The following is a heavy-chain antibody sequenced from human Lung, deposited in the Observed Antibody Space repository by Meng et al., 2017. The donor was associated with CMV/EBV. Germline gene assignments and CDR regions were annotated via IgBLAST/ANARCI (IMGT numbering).Heavy chain of an antibody. CDR2: ISSSTASV. J-gene: IGHJ4*02. CDR1: GFTFSTFS. V-gene: IGHV3-21*06. CDR3: ARDGSDYYDVIGYGPVDY. D-gene: IGHD3-22*01. Sequence: GESLKISCAASGFTFSTFSMAWVRQAPGRGLEWVASISSSTASVYYAGSVQGRFTISRDNARNSLFLQMNSATAEDTAVYYCARDGSDYYDVIGYGPVDYWGQGVLVTVSS.